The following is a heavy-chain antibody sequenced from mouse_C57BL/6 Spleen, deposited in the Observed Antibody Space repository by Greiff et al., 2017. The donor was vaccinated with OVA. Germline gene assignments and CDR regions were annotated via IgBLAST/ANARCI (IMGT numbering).Heavy chain of an antibody. CDR1: GYTFTSYW. J-gene: IGHJ4*01. CDR3: ARERWLHYAMDY. V-gene: IGHV1-64*01. CDR2: IHPNSGST. D-gene: IGHD2-3*01. Sequence: QVQLQQPGAELVKPGASVKLSCKASGYTFTSYWMHWVKQRPGQGLEWIGMIHPNSGSTNYNEKFKSKATLTVDKSYSTAYMQLSSLTSEDSAVYYGARERWLHYAMDYWGQGTSVTVSS.